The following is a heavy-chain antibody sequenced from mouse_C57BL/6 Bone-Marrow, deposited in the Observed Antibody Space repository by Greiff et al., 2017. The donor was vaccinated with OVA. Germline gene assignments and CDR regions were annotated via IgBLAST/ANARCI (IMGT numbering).Heavy chain of an antibody. Sequence: EVKVEESEGGLVQPGSSMKLSCTASGFTFSDYYMAWVRQVPEKGLEWVANINYDGSSTYYLDSLKSRFIISRDNAKNILYLQMSSLKSEDTATYYCARVGYGNSYAMDYWGQGTSVTVSS. CDR3: ARVGYGNSYAMDY. V-gene: IGHV5-16*01. J-gene: IGHJ4*01. CDR2: INYDGSST. CDR1: GFTFSDYY. D-gene: IGHD2-1*01.